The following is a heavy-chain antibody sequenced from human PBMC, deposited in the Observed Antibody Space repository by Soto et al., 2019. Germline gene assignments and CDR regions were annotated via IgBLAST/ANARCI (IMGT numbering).Heavy chain of an antibody. D-gene: IGHD6-19*01. CDR3: AKGGRQWLVTSDFNY. J-gene: IGHJ4*02. CDR1: GFIFDDYA. CDR2: ISWNSGSI. Sequence: SLRLSCAASGFIFDDYAMHWVRQAPGRGLQWVSGISWNSGSIGYADSVKGRFTISRDNAKKSLYLQMNSLRAEDTSVYYCAKGGRQWLVTSDFNYWGQGALVTVSS. V-gene: IGHV3-9*01.